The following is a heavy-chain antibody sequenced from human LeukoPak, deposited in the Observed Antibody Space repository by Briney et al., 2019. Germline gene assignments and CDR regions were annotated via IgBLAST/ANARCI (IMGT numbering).Heavy chain of an antibody. V-gene: IGHV3-15*01. J-gene: IGHJ5*02. CDR3: TTLGANGP. CDR2: VKSKSDGGTT. D-gene: IGHD1-26*01. Sequence: PGGSLRLSCAASGFTFTSAWMSWVRQAPGKGLEWLGRVKSKSDGGTTDYAAPVKGRFTISRDDSKSTVYLQMDSLKTDNTAVYYCTTLGANGPWGQGTLVTVSS. CDR1: GFTFTSAW.